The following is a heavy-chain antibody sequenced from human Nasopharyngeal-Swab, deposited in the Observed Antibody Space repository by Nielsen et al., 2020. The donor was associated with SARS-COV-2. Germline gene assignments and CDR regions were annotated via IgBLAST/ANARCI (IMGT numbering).Heavy chain of an antibody. J-gene: IGHJ4*02. CDR2: ISWNSVSI. CDR3: AKGIAAAGSRCLDY. Sequence: SLKISCVASGYSFRTYAMHWVRQVPGKGLEWVSGISWNSVSIGYADSVKGRFTISRDNAKNSLYLQMNSLRAEDTALYYCAKGIAAAGSRCLDYWGQGTLVTVSS. CDR1: GYSFRTYA. V-gene: IGHV3-9*01. D-gene: IGHD6-13*01.